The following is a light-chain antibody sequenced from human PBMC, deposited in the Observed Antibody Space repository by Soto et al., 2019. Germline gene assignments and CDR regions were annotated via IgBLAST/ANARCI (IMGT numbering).Light chain of an antibody. CDR2: DAS. V-gene: IGKV1-5*01. CDR1: QSISSW. Sequence: DIQMTQSPSTLSASVGDRVTITCRASQSISSWLAWYPQKPGKAPKLLIYDASSLESGVPSRFSGSGSGTEFTLTIRSLQPDDFATYYCQQYNRYSLYTFGQGTKLEIK. CDR3: QQYNRYSLYT. J-gene: IGKJ2*01.